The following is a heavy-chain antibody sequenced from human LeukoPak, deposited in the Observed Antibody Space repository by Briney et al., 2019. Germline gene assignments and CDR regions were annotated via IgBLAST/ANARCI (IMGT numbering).Heavy chain of an antibody. J-gene: IGHJ6*03. Sequence: SETLSLTCAVYGGSFSGYYWSWIHQPPGKGLEWIGEINHSGSTNYNPSLKSRVTISVDTSKNQFSLKLSSVTAADTAVYYCARVVGVVIRYYYYYMDVWGKGTTVTVSS. CDR2: INHSGST. D-gene: IGHD3-3*01. V-gene: IGHV4-34*01. CDR3: ARVVGVVIRYYYYYMDV. CDR1: GGSFSGYY.